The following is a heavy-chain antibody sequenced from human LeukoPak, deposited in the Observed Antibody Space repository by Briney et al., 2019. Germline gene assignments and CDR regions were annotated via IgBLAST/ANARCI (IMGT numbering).Heavy chain of an antibody. D-gene: IGHD1-14*01. Sequence: PSETLSVTCTVSGGSISSGSYYGSWIRQPAGKGLEWIGRIYTSGSTNYNPSLKSRVTISVDTSKNQFSLKLTSVTAADTAVYYCARDNPIQYGMDVWGQGTTVTVSS. V-gene: IGHV4-61*02. CDR1: GGSISSGSYY. J-gene: IGHJ6*02. CDR3: ARDNPIQYGMDV. CDR2: IYTSGST.